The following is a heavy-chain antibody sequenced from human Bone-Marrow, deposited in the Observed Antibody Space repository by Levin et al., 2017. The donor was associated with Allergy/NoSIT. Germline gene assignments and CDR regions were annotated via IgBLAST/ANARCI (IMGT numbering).Heavy chain of an antibody. V-gene: IGHV3-21*01. Sequence: SGGSLRLSCAASGFTFSSYSMNWVRQAPGKGLEWVSSISSSSSYIYYADSVKGRFTISRDNAKNSLYLQMNSLRAEDTAVYYCARDVHDFWSGYYTRGSFDSWGQGTMVTVSS. CDR1: GFTFSSYS. D-gene: IGHD3-3*01. CDR3: ARDVHDFWSGYYTRGSFDS. J-gene: IGHJ3*02. CDR2: ISSSSSYI.